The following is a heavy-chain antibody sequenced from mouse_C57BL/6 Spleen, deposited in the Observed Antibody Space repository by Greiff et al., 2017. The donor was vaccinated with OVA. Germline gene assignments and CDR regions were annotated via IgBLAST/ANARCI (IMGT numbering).Heavy chain of an antibody. V-gene: IGHV1-55*01. D-gene: IGHD1-1*01. Sequence: QVQLQQPGAELVKPGASVKMSCKASGYTFTSYWITWVKQRPGQGLEWIGDIYPGSGSTNYNEKFKSKATLTVDTSSSTAYMQLSSLTSEDSAVYYCAREATTVVEDWYFDVWGKGTTVTVSS. J-gene: IGHJ1*03. CDR3: AREATTVVEDWYFDV. CDR2: IYPGSGST. CDR1: GYTFTSYW.